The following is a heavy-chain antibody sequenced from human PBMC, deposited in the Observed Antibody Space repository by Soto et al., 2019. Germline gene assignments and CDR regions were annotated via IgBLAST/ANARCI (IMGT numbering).Heavy chain of an antibody. CDR1: GFTFSSYA. J-gene: IGHJ6*02. D-gene: IGHD1-1*01. CDR2: ISYDGSNK. Sequence: QVQLVESGGGVVQPGRSLRLSCAASGFTFSSYAMHWVRQAPGKGLEWVAVISYDGSNKYYADSVKGRFTISRDNSKNTLYLQMNSLRAEDTAVYYCARDRLRYNWNDFPYYYYGMDGWGQGTTVTVSS. V-gene: IGHV3-30-3*01. CDR3: ARDRLRYNWNDFPYYYYGMDG.